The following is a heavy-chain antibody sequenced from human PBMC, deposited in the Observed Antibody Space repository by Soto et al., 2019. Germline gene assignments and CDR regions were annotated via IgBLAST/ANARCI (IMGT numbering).Heavy chain of an antibody. CDR1: GFTFSSYA. D-gene: IGHD4-17*01. CDR2: ISGSGDST. Sequence: GGSLRLSCAASGFTFSSYAMSWVRQAPGKGLEWVSAISGSGDSTYYADSVKGRFTISRDNSKNTLYLQMNSLRAEDTAVYYCAKDHDYGGSFDYWGQGTLVTVSS. V-gene: IGHV3-23*01. CDR3: AKDHDYGGSFDY. J-gene: IGHJ4*02.